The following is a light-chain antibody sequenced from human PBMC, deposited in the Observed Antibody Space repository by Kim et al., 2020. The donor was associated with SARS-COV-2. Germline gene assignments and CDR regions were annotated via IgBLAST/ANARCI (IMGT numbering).Light chain of an antibody. V-gene: IGKV1-8*01. J-gene: IGKJ1*01. CDR1: QGISSY. CDR3: QQYYSYPPRT. Sequence: STGARVTITCRAGQGISSYLAWYQQKPGKAPKLLIYAASTLQSGVPSRFSGSGSGTDFTLTISCLQSEDFATYYCQQYYSYPPRTFGQGTKVDIK. CDR2: AAS.